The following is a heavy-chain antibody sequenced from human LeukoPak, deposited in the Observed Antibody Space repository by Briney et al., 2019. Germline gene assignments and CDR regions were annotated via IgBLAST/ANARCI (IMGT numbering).Heavy chain of an antibody. CDR1: GFTFSSYS. CDR3: ARVAENHFDY. D-gene: IGHD1-14*01. Sequence: PGGSLRLSCAASGFTFSSYSMNWVRQAPGKGLEWVSSISSSSSYIYYADSVKGRFTISRDNAQNSLYLQMNSLRAEDTAVYYCARVAENHFDYWGQGTLVTVSS. V-gene: IGHV3-21*01. J-gene: IGHJ4*02. CDR2: ISSSSSYI.